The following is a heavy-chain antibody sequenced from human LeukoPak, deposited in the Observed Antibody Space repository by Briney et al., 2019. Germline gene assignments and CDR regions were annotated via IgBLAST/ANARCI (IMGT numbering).Heavy chain of an antibody. CDR3: ARGVPAVDI. V-gene: IGHV3-21*01. J-gene: IGHJ3*02. CDR1: GFTFSSYS. D-gene: IGHD2-2*01. CDR2: ISTTSSYT. Sequence: GGSLRLSCAASGFTFSSYSMNWVRQAPGKGLEWVSSISTTSSYTYYADSVKGRFTISRDNAKNSLYLQMNSLRAEDTAVYYCARGVPAVDIWGQGTMVTVSS.